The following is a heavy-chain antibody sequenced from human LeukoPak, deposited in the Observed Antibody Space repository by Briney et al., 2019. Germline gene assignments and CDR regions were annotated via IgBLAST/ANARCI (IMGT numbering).Heavy chain of an antibody. Sequence: SETLSLTCTVSGGSISSSSYYWGWIRQPPGKGLEWIGSIYYSGSTYYNPSLKSRVTISVDTSKNQFSLKLSSVTAADTAVYYCARYIRGYGMDVWGQGTRSPSP. CDR1: GGSISSSSYY. CDR3: ARYIRGYGMDV. CDR2: IYYSGST. J-gene: IGHJ6*02. V-gene: IGHV4-39*01. D-gene: IGHD1-14*01.